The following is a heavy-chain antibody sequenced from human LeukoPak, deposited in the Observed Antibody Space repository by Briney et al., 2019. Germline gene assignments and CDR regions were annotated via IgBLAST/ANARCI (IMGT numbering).Heavy chain of an antibody. Sequence: SLRLSCAASGFTFSSYGLHWRRQAPGKGLEWVAVIWYDGSNKYYADSVKGRFTISRDNSKNTLYLQMNSLRAEDTAVYYCAREYPPRYYYDSSGYLDYWGQGTLVTVSS. V-gene: IGHV3-33*01. CDR1: GFTFSSYG. CDR3: AREYPPRYYYDSSGYLDY. D-gene: IGHD3-22*01. CDR2: IWYDGSNK. J-gene: IGHJ4*02.